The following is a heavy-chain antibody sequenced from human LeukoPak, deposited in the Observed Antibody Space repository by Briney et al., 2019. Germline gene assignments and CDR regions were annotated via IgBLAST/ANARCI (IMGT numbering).Heavy chain of an antibody. D-gene: IGHD2-8*01. CDR2: ISWNSGSI. V-gene: IGHV3-9*01. CDR3: AKYILRRDDYYYGMDV. Sequence: GRSLRLSCAASGFTLDDYAMHWVRQAPGKGLEWVSGISWNSGSIGYADSVKGRFTISRDNAKNSLYLQMNSLRAEDTALYYCAKYILRRDDYYYGMDVWGQGTTVTVSS. CDR1: GFTLDDYA. J-gene: IGHJ6*02.